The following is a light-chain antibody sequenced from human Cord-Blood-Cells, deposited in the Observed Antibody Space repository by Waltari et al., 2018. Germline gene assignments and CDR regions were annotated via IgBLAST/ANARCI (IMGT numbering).Light chain of an antibody. CDR2: GAS. V-gene: IGKV3-20*01. Sequence: EIVLTQSPGTLSLSPGERATLSCRASQSVSSSYLAWYQQKPGQAPRLIIYGASSRATGIPDRFSGSGSGTDFTLTISRLEPEDFAVYYCQQYGSSPPYTFGQWTKLEIK. CDR1: QSVSSSY. J-gene: IGKJ2*01. CDR3: QQYGSSPPYT.